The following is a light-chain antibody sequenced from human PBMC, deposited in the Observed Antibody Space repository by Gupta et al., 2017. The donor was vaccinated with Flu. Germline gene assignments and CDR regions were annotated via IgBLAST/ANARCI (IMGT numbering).Light chain of an antibody. V-gene: IGLV6-57*01. CDR1: SGIIATTY. J-gene: IGLJ2*01. CDR2: DDN. CDR3: QSYDSSNRDVV. Sequence: NFLLSQPHSVSASPFQTVTISCTRTSGIIATTYVQWYQQRPGSSPTTVIYDDNRRLSGVTDRSSGSSDSSSNSAPLTSTGLKTEEEADYYCQSYDSSNRDVVFGGGTKLTVL.